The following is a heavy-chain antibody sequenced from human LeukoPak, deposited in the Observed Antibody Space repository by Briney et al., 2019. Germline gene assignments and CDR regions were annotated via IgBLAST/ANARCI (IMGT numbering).Heavy chain of an antibody. V-gene: IGHV3-30*02. CDR2: IRYDGSNK. D-gene: IGHD3-22*01. CDR3: AKARSYYDGSGYDY. CDR1: GFTFSSYG. Sequence: GGSLRLSCAASGFTFSSYGIHWVRQAPGKGLEWVAFIRYDGSNKYYADSVKGRFTISRDNSKNTLYLQMNSLRAEDTAVYYCAKARSYYDGSGYDYWGQGTLVTVSS. J-gene: IGHJ4*02.